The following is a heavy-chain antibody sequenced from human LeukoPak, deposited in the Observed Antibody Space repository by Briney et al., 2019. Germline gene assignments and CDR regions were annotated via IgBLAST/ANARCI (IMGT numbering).Heavy chain of an antibody. D-gene: IGHD6-13*01. CDR1: GFNFTSYW. CDR3: ARGGYYGSGSFLGIAAAGTLDY. V-gene: IGHV5-51*01. Sequence: GESLKISCKGSGFNFTSYWIGWVRQMPGKGLEWMGIVYPGDSDTRYSPSFQGQVTISADKSISTAYLQWSSLKASDTAMYYCARGGYYGSGSFLGIAAAGTLDYWGQGTLVTVSS. CDR2: VYPGDSDT. J-gene: IGHJ4*02.